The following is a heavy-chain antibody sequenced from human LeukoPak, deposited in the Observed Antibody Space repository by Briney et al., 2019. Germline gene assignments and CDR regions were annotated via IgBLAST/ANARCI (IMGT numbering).Heavy chain of an antibody. Sequence: GGSLRLSCAASGFTFSSYWMSWVRQAPGKGLEWVANIKQDGSEKYYVDSVKGRFTISRDNAKNSLYLQMNSLRAEDTAVYYCARDPTYYYGSGSAYGMDVWGQGTTVTVSS. CDR2: IKQDGSEK. CDR3: ARDPTYYYGSGSAYGMDV. CDR1: GFTFSSYW. D-gene: IGHD3-10*01. J-gene: IGHJ6*02. V-gene: IGHV3-7*01.